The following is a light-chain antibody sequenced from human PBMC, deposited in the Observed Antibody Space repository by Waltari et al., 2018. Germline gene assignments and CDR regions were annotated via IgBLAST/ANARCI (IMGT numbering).Light chain of an antibody. CDR1: QSVSGNY. J-gene: IGKJ1*01. V-gene: IGKV3-20*01. CDR2: RAS. CDR3: QQYGNSPWT. Sequence: EIVLTQSPDTLSLSPGDRATLSCRARQSVSGNYLAWLQRRPGLAPRLLIFRASSRATGTPDRFSGSASGTDFTLTISSLEPEDFAVYYCQQYGNSPWTFGQGTKVEIK.